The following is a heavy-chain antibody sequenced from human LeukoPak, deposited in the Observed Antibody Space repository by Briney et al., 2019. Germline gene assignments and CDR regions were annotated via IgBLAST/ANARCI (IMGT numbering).Heavy chain of an antibody. D-gene: IGHD3-9*01. J-gene: IGHJ5*02. V-gene: IGHV1-69*13. CDR2: IIPIFGTA. CDR1: GGTFSSYA. Sequence: ASVKVSCKASGGTFSSYAISWVRQAPGQGLEWMGGIIPIFGTANYAQKFQGRVTITADESTSTAYMELSSLRSEDTAVYYCARALFSRPVLRYFDWFLPFDPWGQGTLVTVSS. CDR3: ARALFSRPVLRYFDWFLPFDP.